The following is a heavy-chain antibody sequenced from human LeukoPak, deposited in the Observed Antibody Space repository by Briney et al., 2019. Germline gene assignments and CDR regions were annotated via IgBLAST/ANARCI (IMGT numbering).Heavy chain of an antibody. J-gene: IGHJ4*02. CDR2: IYYSGST. V-gene: IGHV4-59*01. CDR3: AGSIAVAGTHDY. D-gene: IGHD6-19*01. CDR1: GGSISSYY. Sequence: SETLSLTCTVSGGSISSYYWSWIRQPPGKGLEWIGYIYYSGSTNYNPSLKSRVTISVDTSKNQFSLKLSSVTAADTAVYYCAGSIAVAGTHDYWGQGTLVTVSS.